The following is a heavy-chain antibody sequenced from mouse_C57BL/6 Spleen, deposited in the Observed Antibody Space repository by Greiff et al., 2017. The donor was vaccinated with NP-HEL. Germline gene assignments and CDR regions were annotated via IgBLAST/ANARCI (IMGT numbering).Heavy chain of an antibody. J-gene: IGHJ3*01. V-gene: IGHV1-64*01. D-gene: IGHD1-3*01. CDR2: IHPNSGST. CDR1: GYTFTSYW. Sequence: QVQLQQSGAELVKPGASVKLSCKASGYTFTSYWMHWVKQRPGQGLEWIGMIHPNSGSTNYKEKFKSKATLTVDKSSSTAYMQLSSLTSEDSAVYYCATQGELKSVAYWGQGTLVTVSA. CDR3: ATQGELKSVAY.